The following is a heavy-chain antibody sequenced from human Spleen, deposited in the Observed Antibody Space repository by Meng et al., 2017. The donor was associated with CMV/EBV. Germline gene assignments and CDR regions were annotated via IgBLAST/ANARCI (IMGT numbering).Heavy chain of an antibody. CDR3: AKDGVPAAMGYYYYYGMDV. CDR1: GFTFSSYG. V-gene: IGHV3-30*02. CDR2: IRYDGSNK. Sequence: GESLKISCAASGFTFSSYGMHWVRQAPGKGLEWVAFIRYDGSNKYYADSVKGRFTIPRDNSKNTLYLQMNSLRAEDTAVYYCAKDGVPAAMGYYYYYGMDVWGQGTTVTVSS. J-gene: IGHJ6*02. D-gene: IGHD2-2*01.